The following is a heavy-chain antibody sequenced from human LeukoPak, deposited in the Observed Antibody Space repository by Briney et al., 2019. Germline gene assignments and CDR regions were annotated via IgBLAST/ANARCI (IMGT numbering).Heavy chain of an antibody. CDR2: IYYSGST. V-gene: IGHV4-39*01. D-gene: IGHD2-2*01. J-gene: IGHJ4*02. CDR3: ARHIVVVPAAFDY. Sequence: PSETLSLTCTVSGGSISSSSYYWGWIRQPPGKGLEWIGSIYYSGSTYYNPSLKSQVTISVDTSKNQFSLKLSSVTAADTAVYYCARHIVVVPAAFDYWGQGTLVTVSS. CDR1: GGSISSSSYY.